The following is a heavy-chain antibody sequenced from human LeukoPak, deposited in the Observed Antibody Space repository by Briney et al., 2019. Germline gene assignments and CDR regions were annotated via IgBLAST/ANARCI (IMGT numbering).Heavy chain of an antibody. CDR1: GFTFSSRDW. CDR2: IYSGGST. CDR3: ARVYYGSGSLHYYYYYMDV. Sequence: GGSLRLSCVASGFTFSSRDWMTWVRQAPGKGLEWVSVIYSGGSTYYADSVKGRFTISRDNSKNTLYLQMNSLRAEDTAVYYCARVYYGSGSLHYYYYYMDVWGKGTTVTISS. V-gene: IGHV3-53*01. D-gene: IGHD3-10*01. J-gene: IGHJ6*03.